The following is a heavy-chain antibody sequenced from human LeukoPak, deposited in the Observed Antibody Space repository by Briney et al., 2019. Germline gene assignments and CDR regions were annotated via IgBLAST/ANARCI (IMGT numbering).Heavy chain of an antibody. J-gene: IGHJ6*02. CDR3: ARDFGRYCSSTSCYTGRYYYYGMDV. Sequence: GGSLRLSCAASGFAFSTYAMSWVRQAPGKGLEWVSSISHSGIITYYADSVKGRFTISRDNSKNTLYLQMNSLRAEDTAVYYCARDFGRYCSSTSCYTGRYYYYGMDVWGQGTTVTVSS. V-gene: IGHV3-23*01. CDR2: ISHSGIIT. CDR1: GFAFSTYA. D-gene: IGHD2-2*02.